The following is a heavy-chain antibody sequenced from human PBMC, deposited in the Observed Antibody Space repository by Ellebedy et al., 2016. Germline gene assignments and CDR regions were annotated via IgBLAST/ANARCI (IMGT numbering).Heavy chain of an antibody. D-gene: IGHD6-19*01. J-gene: IGHJ5*02. CDR1: GGSISTRTYF. Sequence: SETLSLTCTVSGGSISTRTYFWGWIRQPPGKGLEWIRSISYSGSTDYAPSLKSRVNISVDPSRNQFSLRLSSVTAADTSVYFCATKIAVAGGIEHWGQGTLVTVAS. CDR3: ATKIAVAGGIEH. CDR2: ISYSGST. V-gene: IGHV4-39*01.